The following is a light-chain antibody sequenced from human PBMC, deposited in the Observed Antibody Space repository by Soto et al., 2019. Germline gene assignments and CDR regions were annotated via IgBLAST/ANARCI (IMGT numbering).Light chain of an antibody. V-gene: IGKV1-12*01. J-gene: IGKJ4*01. Sequence: DIQMTQSPSSVSASIGDRVTISCRASQSIYKWLVWYQQKPGKAPKLLIYAASRLQRGVPSRFSGRGYGTDFTLAISSLQPVVLATYNCQHADSFPLSLGGGTKLEI. CDR2: AAS. CDR3: QHADSFPLS. CDR1: QSIYKW.